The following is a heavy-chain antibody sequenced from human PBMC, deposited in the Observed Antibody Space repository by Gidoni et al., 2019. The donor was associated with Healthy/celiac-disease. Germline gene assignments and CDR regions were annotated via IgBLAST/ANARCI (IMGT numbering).Heavy chain of an antibody. Sequence: QVQLQESGPGLVKPSETLSPTCTVSGGSISSYYWSWIRQPPGKGLEWIGYIYYSGSTTYNPSLKIRVTISVDTSKNQVALKLSSVTAADTAVYYCARGGSYPDYWGQGTLVTVSS. V-gene: IGHV4-59*01. CDR3: ARGGSYPDY. CDR2: IYYSGST. D-gene: IGHD3-16*02. CDR1: GGSISSYY. J-gene: IGHJ4*02.